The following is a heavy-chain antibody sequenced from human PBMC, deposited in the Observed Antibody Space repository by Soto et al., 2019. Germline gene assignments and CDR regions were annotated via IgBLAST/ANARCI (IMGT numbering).Heavy chain of an antibody. D-gene: IGHD3-16*02. CDR3: ARYRTKVPVAFDV. J-gene: IGHJ3*01. Sequence: QVQLVQSGAEVKKPGASVQVSCKASGLAFPIDDIIWVRQTIGQGLEFMGWMNPSGRNTGHAQKFQGRATFTWNTPTSTAYMDLSGLRSEDTAVYYCARYRTKVPVAFDVWGQGTMVTVSS. CDR2: MNPSGRNT. CDR1: GLAFPIDD. V-gene: IGHV1-8*01.